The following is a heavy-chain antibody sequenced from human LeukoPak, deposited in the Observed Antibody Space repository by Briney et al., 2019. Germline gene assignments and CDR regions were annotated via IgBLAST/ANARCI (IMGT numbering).Heavy chain of an antibody. CDR1: GFTFDDYA. Sequence: GGSLRLSCAASGFTFDDYAMHWVRQAPGKGLEWVSGISWSSGSIGYADSVKGRFTISRDNAKNSLYLQMNSLRAEDMALYYCAKGGHLEYYFDYWGQGTLVTVSS. V-gene: IGHV3-9*03. D-gene: IGHD1-1*01. J-gene: IGHJ4*02. CDR3: AKGGHLEYYFDY. CDR2: ISWSSGSI.